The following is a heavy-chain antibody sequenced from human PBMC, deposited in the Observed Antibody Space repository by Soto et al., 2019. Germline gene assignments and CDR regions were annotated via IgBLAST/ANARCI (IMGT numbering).Heavy chain of an antibody. D-gene: IGHD6-19*01. V-gene: IGHV1-18*01. CDR2: ISAYNGNT. Sequence: ASVKVSCKASGYTFTSYGISWVRQAPGQGLEWMGWISAYNGNTNYAQNLQGRVTMTTDTSTSTAYMELRNLRSDDTAVYYCGREEAVAGTVFTYEIWRQGTMVTVAS. J-gene: IGHJ3*02. CDR1: GYTFTSYG. CDR3: GREEAVAGTVFTYEI.